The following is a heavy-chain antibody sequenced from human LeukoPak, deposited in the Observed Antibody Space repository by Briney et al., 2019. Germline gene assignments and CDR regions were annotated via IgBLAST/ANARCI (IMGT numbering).Heavy chain of an antibody. CDR1: GGSFSGYY. J-gene: IGHJ4*02. D-gene: IGHD1-26*01. V-gene: IGHV4-34*01. CDR3: ARDLSGSYYGGNFDY. CDR2: INHSGST. Sequence: SETLSLTCAVYGGSFSGYYWSWIRQPPGKGLEWIGEINHSGSTNYNPSLKSRVTISVDTSKNQFSLKLSSVTAADTAVYYCARDLSGSYYGGNFDYWGQGTLVTVSS.